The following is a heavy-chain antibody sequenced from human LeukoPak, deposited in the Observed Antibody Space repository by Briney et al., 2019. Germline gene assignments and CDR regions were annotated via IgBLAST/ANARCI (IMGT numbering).Heavy chain of an antibody. V-gene: IGHV1-69*01. CDR2: IIPIFGTA. CDR1: GGTFSSYA. CDR3: ARGATEMATIELPPGFDY. J-gene: IGHJ4*02. D-gene: IGHD5-24*01. Sequence: SVKVSCKASGGTFSSYAISWVRQAPGQGLEWMGGIIPIFGTANYAQKFQGRVTITADESTSTAYMGRSSLRSEDTAVYYCARGATEMATIELPPGFDYCGQGTLVTVSS.